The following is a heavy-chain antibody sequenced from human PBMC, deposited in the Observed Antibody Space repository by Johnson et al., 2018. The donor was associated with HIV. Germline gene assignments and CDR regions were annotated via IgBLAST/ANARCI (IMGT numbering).Heavy chain of an antibody. CDR1: GFTFSSYG. J-gene: IGHJ3*02. V-gene: IGHV3-30*18. Sequence: QVQLVESGGGVVQPGRSLRLSCAASGFTFSSYGMHWVRQAPGKGLEWVAVISYDGSNKYSADSVKGRFTISRDNSKNTLFLQMNSLRDEDTAVYYCANSAASAGGDDAFDIWGQGTMVTVSS. D-gene: IGHD3-16*01. CDR2: ISYDGSNK. CDR3: ANSAASAGGDDAFDI.